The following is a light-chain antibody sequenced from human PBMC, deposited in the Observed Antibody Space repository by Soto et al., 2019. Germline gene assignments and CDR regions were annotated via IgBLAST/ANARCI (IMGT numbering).Light chain of an antibody. CDR3: MQALQILYT. CDR2: LGS. CDR1: QSLLHSNGYNY. J-gene: IGKJ2*01. V-gene: IGKV2-28*01. Sequence: DIVMTQSPLSLPVTPGETASISCRSSQSLLHSNGYNYLDWYLQKPGQSPQLLIYLGSNRASGVPDRFSGSGSGTDFTLKISSVEAEDVGVYYCMQALQILYTFGQGPKLEIK.